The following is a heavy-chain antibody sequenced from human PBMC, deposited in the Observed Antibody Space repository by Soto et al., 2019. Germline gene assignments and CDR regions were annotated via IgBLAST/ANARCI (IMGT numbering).Heavy chain of an antibody. Sequence: EVQLVESGGGLVQPGGSLRLSCAAAGFTFSSYWMHWVRQAPGKGLVWVSRINSDGSSTSYADSVKGRFTISRDNAKNTLYLQMNSLRAEDTAVYYFARDLGGGGYELDYWGQGTLVTVSS. D-gene: IGHD5-12*01. V-gene: IGHV3-74*01. J-gene: IGHJ4*02. CDR2: INSDGSST. CDR3: ARDLGGGGYELDY. CDR1: GFTFSSYW.